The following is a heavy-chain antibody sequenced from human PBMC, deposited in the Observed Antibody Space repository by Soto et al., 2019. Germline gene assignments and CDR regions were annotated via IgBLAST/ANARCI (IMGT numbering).Heavy chain of an antibody. CDR3: VRENYYYGMDV. CDR1: GFNVSVNY. Sequence: PGGSLRLSCAASGFNVSVNYMNWVRQAPGKGLEWVSVINGGGSTNYADSVRGRFTISRDTSKNTLSLQMNSLRAEDTAVYYCVRENYYYGMDVWGQGTTVTVSS. CDR2: INGGGST. V-gene: IGHV3-53*01. J-gene: IGHJ6*02.